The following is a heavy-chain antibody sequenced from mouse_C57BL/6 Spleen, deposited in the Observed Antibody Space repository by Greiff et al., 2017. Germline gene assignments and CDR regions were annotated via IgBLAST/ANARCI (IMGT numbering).Heavy chain of an antibody. J-gene: IGHJ1*03. D-gene: IGHD2-4*01. CDR3: ARSAYYDYYDWYFDV. CDR2: IYPGDGDT. Sequence: VQRVESGPELVKPGASVKISCKASGYAFSSSWMNWVKQRPGKGLEWIGRIYPGDGDTNYNGKFKGKATLTADKSSSTAYMQLSSLTSEDSAVYFCARSAYYDYYDWYFDVWGTGTTVTVSS. CDR1: GYAFSSSW. V-gene: IGHV1-82*01.